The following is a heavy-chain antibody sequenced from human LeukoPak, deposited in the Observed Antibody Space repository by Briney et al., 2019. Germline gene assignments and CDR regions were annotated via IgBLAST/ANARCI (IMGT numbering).Heavy chain of an antibody. Sequence: SETLSLTCTVSVGCISSSYYYWSWIRQPPGKGLEWTGYIYYSGSTYYNPPLKSRVTISVDTSKNQFSLKLSSVTAADTAVYYCARGKWGSIAAHPFDYWGQGTLVTVSS. CDR1: VGCISSSYYY. J-gene: IGHJ4*02. V-gene: IGHV4-30-4*01. D-gene: IGHD6-6*01. CDR3: ARGKWGSIAAHPFDY. CDR2: IYYSGST.